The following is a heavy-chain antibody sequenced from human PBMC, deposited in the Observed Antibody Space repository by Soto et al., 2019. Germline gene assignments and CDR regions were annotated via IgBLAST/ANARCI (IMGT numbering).Heavy chain of an antibody. Sequence: GESLKISCAASGFTFSSYWMSWVRQAPGKGLEWVANIKQDGSEKYYVDSVKGRFTISRDNAKNSLYLQMNSLRAEDTAVYYCAREGSSDWYYFDYWGQGTLVTVSS. CDR3: AREGSSDWYYFDY. CDR1: GFTFSSYW. V-gene: IGHV3-7*01. CDR2: IKQDGSEK. D-gene: IGHD6-19*01. J-gene: IGHJ4*02.